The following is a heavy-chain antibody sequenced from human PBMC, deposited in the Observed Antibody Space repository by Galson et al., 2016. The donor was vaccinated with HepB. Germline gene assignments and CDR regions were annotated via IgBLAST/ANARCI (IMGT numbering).Heavy chain of an antibody. CDR1: GFAFSDYG. V-gene: IGHV3-33*01. Sequence: SLRLSCAASGFAFSDYGMHWVRQAPGKGLEWVALIWFDGSNTHYADSVKGRFTISRDNSIKTVYLQMNSLRAEDTAVYYCARDRVVRYFDWHDLEYGDQGTLVAVSS. D-gene: IGHD3-9*01. J-gene: IGHJ4*02. CDR3: ARDRVVRYFDWHDLEY. CDR2: IWFDGSNT.